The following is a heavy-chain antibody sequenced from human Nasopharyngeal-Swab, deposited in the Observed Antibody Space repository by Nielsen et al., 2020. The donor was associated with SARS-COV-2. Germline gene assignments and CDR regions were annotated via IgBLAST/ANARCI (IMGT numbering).Heavy chain of an antibody. CDR1: GYTFNNYY. CDR2: INPGSGGT. V-gene: IGHV1-46*02. D-gene: IGHD2-2*01. CDR3: ARRGRCSGSSCDMDV. Sequence: ASVTVSCKASGYTFNNYYIHWVRPAPGQGLEWMGMINPGSGGTTYAQKFQGRVTMTRDTSTSTVFMDLSSLRSEDTAVYYCARRGRCSGSSCDMDVWGQGTTVTVSS. J-gene: IGHJ6*02.